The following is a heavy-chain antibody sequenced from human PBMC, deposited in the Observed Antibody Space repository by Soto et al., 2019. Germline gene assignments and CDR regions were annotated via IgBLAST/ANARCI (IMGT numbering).Heavy chain of an antibody. CDR1: GYTFTSYG. Sequence: ASVKVSCKASGYTFTSYGISWVRQAPGQGLEWMGWISAYNGNTNYAQKLQGRVTMTTDTSTSTAYIELRSLRSDDTAVYYCARDVALPDFWSGYPLGYYYYGMDVWGQGTTVTVSS. V-gene: IGHV1-18*04. CDR3: ARDVALPDFWSGYPLGYYYYGMDV. D-gene: IGHD3-3*01. J-gene: IGHJ6*02. CDR2: ISAYNGNT.